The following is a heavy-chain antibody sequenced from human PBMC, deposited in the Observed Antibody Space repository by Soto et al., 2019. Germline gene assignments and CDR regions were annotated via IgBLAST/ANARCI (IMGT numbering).Heavy chain of an antibody. J-gene: IGHJ6*02. CDR3: ARDGGITIFGVVTNYYYYGMDV. D-gene: IGHD3-3*01. V-gene: IGHV3-33*01. CDR2: IWYDGSNK. CDR1: GFTFSSYG. Sequence: GWSLRLSCAASGFTFSSYGMHWVRQAPGKGLEWVAVIWYDGSNKYYADSVKGRFTISRDNSKNTLYLQMNSLRAEDTAVYYCARDGGITIFGVVTNYYYYGMDVWGQGTTVTVSS.